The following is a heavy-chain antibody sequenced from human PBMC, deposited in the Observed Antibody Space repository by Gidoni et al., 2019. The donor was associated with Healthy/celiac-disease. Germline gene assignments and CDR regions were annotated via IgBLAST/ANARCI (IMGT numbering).Heavy chain of an antibody. CDR2: IKSKINGATA. CDR3: VTRGYCSGGSCYTGY. J-gene: IGHJ4*02. CDR1: GLSFSDAW. Sequence: EVQLVESVGGLVKPGGSLRLSCAASGLSFSDAWMNWVRQAPGKGLEWVGSIKSKINGATADYAAPVKGRFTSSRDDSKNTLYLKANNLKIEDTAVYYCVTRGYCSGGSCYTGYWGQGTLVTVSS. V-gene: IGHV3-15*01. D-gene: IGHD2-15*01.